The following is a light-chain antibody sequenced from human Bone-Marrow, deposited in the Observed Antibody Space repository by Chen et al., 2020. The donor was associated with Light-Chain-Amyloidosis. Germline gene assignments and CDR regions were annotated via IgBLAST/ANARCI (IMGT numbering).Light chain of an antibody. Sequence: QSALTQPASVSGSPGQSITISCTGTSGDVGGYNFVSWYQQHPGKAPKLMIYDVSNRPSGVSSRFSGSTSGKTAALTISGLQAEEEADYYCGSKARSATLYVFGIGTKVTVL. CDR2: DVS. J-gene: IGLJ1*01. V-gene: IGLV2-14*03. CDR3: GSKARSATLYV. CDR1: SGDVGGYNF.